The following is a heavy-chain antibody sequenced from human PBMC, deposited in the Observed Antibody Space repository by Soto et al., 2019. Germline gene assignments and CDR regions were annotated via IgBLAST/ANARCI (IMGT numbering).Heavy chain of an antibody. V-gene: IGHV4-34*01. CDR3: ASTITIFGVVNVY. CDR2: INHSGST. D-gene: IGHD3-3*01. J-gene: IGHJ4*02. CDR1: GGSFSGYY. Sequence: PSETLSLTCAVYGGSFSGYYWSWIRQPPGKGLEWIGEINHSGSTNYIPSLKSRVTISVDTSKNQFSLKLSSVTAADTAVYYCASTITIFGVVNVYWGQGTLVPVSS.